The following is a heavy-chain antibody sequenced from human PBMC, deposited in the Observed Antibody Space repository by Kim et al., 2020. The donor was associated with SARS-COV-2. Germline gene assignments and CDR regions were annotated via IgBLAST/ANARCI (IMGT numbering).Heavy chain of an antibody. J-gene: IGHJ6*02. V-gene: IGHV4-39*01. CDR3: ARLPGGYDILTGYSSYYYYFGMDV. CDR1: GGSFSSCSYY. D-gene: IGHD3-9*01. CDR2: NSCSGST. Sequence: SETLSLTCTVSGGSFSSCSYYWGWKRPPPGLGRVWIGSNSCSGSTYSNPTIRSRVTVSADTYKNQLSLKLGSVTAADTAVYYCARLPGGYDILTGYSSYYYYFGMDVWGQGTTVTVSS.